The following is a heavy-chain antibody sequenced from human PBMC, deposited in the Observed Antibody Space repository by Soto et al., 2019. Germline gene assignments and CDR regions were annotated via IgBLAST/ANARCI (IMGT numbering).Heavy chain of an antibody. Sequence: SVKVSCKASGGTFSIYAISWVRQAPGQGLEWMGGIIPIFGTANYAQKFQGRVTITADESTSTAYMELSSLRSEDTAVYYCALNRVTMIVGRIDIWGHGTMVTVSS. V-gene: IGHV1-69*13. CDR1: GGTFSIYA. D-gene: IGHD3-22*01. CDR3: ALNRVTMIVGRIDI. CDR2: IIPIFGTA. J-gene: IGHJ3*02.